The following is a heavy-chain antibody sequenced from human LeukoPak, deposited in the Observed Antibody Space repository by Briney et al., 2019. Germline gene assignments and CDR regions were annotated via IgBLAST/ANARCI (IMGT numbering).Heavy chain of an antibody. CDR1: GFTFSSYW. Sequence: GGSLRLSCAASGFTFSSYWMSWVRQAPGKGLEWVANIKQDGSEKYYMDSVKGRFTTSRDNAKNSLYLQMNSLRAEDTAVYYCAKGLLAEYFQHWGQGTLVTVSS. CDR2: IKQDGSEK. V-gene: IGHV3-7*03. CDR3: AKGLLAEYFQH. J-gene: IGHJ1*01.